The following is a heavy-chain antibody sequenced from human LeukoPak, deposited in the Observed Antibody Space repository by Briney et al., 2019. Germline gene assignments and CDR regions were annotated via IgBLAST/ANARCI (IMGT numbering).Heavy chain of an antibody. D-gene: IGHD3-22*01. CDR3: ARHRTIYYDSSGYWV. J-gene: IGHJ4*02. CDR1: GGSIRRSSYY. V-gene: IGHV4-39*01. CDR2: MYYSGST. Sequence: KTSETLSLTCTVSGGSIRRSSYYWGWIRQPPGKGLEWIGSMYYSGSTYYNPSLKSRVTISVGTSKNQFSLKLSSATAADTAVYYCARHRTIYYDSSGYWVWGQGTLVTVSS.